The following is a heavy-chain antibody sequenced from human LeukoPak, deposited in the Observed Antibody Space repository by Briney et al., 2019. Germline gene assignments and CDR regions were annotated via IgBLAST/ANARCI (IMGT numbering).Heavy chain of an antibody. CDR2: INSNNGDT. D-gene: IGHD5-18*01. J-gene: IGHJ4*02. CDR1: GYTFTDYY. V-gene: IGHV1-2*02. CDR3: ARVRGYTYGIKY. Sequence: ASVKVSCKASGYTFTDYYVHWVREAPGQGLEWMGWINSNNGDTIYAQKFQGGVTMTRDTSFSTAYMELNRLGFEDTAVYYCARVRGYTYGIKYWGQGTLVTVSS.